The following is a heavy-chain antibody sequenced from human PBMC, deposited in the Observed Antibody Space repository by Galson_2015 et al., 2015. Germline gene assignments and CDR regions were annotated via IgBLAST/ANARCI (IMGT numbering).Heavy chain of an antibody. D-gene: IGHD3-9*01. J-gene: IGHJ4*02. V-gene: IGHV3-53*01. CDR1: GFTVSTNY. CDR3: ATVTKPLRYFDS. CDR2: IYSGGST. Sequence: SLRLSCAASGFTVSTNYMTWVRQAPGKGLVWLSIIYSGGSTYYADSVKGRFAISRDNSKNTLDLQMNSLRAEDTAVYYCATVTKPLRYFDSWGQGTLVTVSS.